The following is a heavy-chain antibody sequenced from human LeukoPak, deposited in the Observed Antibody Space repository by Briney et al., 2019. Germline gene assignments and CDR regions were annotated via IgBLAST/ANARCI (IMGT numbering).Heavy chain of an antibody. CDR1: GFTFDDYA. Sequence: PPGGSLRLSCAASGFTFDDYAMHWVRQAPGKGLEWVSGISWNSGSIGYTDSVKGRFTISRDNSDNMVYLQLNSLRTEDTAVYYCAKDGVLYYDSWSDYSPHYYYMDVWGEGTTVTVSS. J-gene: IGHJ6*03. CDR2: ISWNSGSI. V-gene: IGHV3-9*01. CDR3: AKDGVLYYDSWSDYSPHYYYMDV. D-gene: IGHD3-3*01.